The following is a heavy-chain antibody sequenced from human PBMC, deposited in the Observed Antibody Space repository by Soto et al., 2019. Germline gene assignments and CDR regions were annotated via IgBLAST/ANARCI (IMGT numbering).Heavy chain of an antibody. V-gene: IGHV2-5*02. D-gene: IGHD3-10*01. J-gene: IGHJ4*02. CDR2: IYWAHDK. CDR3: AHKLENVSGSGDAYFFDY. Sequence: KESGPTLVKPTQTLTLTCTFSGFSVSTSGVGVGWIRQPPGKALEWLAIIYWAHDKRYSPSLKSRLTITKATSKNQVVLTMTNMDLVDTATYSGAHKLENVSGSGDAYFFDYWAREPWSPSPQ. CDR1: GFSVSTSGVG.